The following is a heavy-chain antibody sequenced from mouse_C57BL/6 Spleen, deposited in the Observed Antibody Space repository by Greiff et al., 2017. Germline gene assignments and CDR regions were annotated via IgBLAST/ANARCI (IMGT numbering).Heavy chain of an antibody. J-gene: IGHJ4*01. D-gene: IGHD1-1*01. CDR1: GFTFSDYG. V-gene: IGHV5-17*01. Sequence: EVQGVESGGGLVKPGGSLKLSCAASGFTFSDYGMHWVRQAPEKGLEWVAYISSGSSTIYYADTVKGRFTISRDNAKNTLFLQMTSLRSEDTAMYYCARDPVVATDYAMDYWGQGTSVTVSS. CDR2: ISSGSSTI. CDR3: ARDPVVATDYAMDY.